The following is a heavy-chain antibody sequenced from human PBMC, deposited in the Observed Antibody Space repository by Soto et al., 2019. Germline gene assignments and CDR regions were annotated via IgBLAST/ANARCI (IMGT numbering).Heavy chain of an antibody. D-gene: IGHD3-10*01. CDR1: GYSFTSYW. Sequence: PGESLKISCKGSGYSFTSYWIGWVRQMPGKGLEWMGIIYPGDSDTRYSPSFQGQVTISADKSISTAYLQWSSLKASDTAMYYCARHNHYGSGSHNYYYGMDVWGQGTTVTVSS. J-gene: IGHJ6*02. CDR3: ARHNHYGSGSHNYYYGMDV. CDR2: IYPGDSDT. V-gene: IGHV5-51*01.